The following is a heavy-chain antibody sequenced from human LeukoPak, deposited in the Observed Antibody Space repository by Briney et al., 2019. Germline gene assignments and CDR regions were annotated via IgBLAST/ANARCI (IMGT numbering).Heavy chain of an antibody. Sequence: GGSLRLSCEGSGFSARGNYMSWVRQAPGKGLEWVSVIYRGGSTYYTDSVKGRFTISRDNSKNTLYLQMNSLRAEDTAVYYCARCKHDFWSGPMDVWGKGTTVTVSS. V-gene: IGHV3-53*01. J-gene: IGHJ6*03. CDR2: IYRGGST. CDR1: GFSARGNY. CDR3: ARCKHDFWSGPMDV. D-gene: IGHD3-3*01.